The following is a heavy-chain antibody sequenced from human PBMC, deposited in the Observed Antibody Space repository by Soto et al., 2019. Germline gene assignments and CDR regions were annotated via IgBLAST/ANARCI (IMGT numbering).Heavy chain of an antibody. J-gene: IGHJ6*02. CDR1: GGSFSGYY. CDR3: AKDTLKGELLSYYYYGMDV. CDR2: INHSGST. Sequence: KTSETLSLTCAVYGGSFSGYYWSWIRQPPGKGLEWIGEINHSGSTNYNPSLKSRVTISVDTSKNQFSLKLSSVTAADTAVYYCAKDTLKGELLSYYYYGMDVWGQGTTVTVSS. D-gene: IGHD3-10*01. V-gene: IGHV4-34*01.